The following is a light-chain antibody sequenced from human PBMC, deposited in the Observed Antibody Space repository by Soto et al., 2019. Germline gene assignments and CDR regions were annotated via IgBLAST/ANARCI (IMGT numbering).Light chain of an antibody. CDR1: QSVSSCY. Sequence: EIVLTQSPGTLSLSPGERATLSCRASQSVSSCYLAWYQQKPGQAPRLLIDGASSRATGIPDRFSGSGSGTDFTLTISRLEPEDFAVYYCQQYGSSRTFGQGTRLEIK. CDR2: GAS. J-gene: IGKJ5*01. V-gene: IGKV3-20*01. CDR3: QQYGSSRT.